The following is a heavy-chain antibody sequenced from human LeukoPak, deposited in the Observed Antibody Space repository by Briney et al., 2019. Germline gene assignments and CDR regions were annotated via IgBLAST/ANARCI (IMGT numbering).Heavy chain of an antibody. J-gene: IGHJ3*01. CDR2: INEVGSDK. CDR3: ARHGNWAFDF. Sequence: GGSLRLFCAPSGFTFRSSGMSWVRQATGKGREWVATINEVGSDKQYMDSVKGRLSISRDNPKNSLYLQMNSPRAEDTAVYFCARHGNWAFDFWGQGTMVTVSS. D-gene: IGHD1-1*01. CDR1: GFTFRSSG. V-gene: IGHV3-7*04.